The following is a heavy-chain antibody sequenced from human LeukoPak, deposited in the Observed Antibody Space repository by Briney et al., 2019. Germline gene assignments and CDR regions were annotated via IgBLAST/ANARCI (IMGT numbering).Heavy chain of an antibody. J-gene: IGHJ6*03. Sequence: ETLSLTCAVYGGSFSDYYWSWVRQAPGKGLEWVANIKQDGSEKYYADSVKGRFTISRDNAKNSLYLQMNSLRAEDTAVYYCARVGANVDIVATTYYYYYMDVWGKGTTVTVSS. CDR2: IKQDGSEK. CDR1: GGSFSDYY. V-gene: IGHV3-7*01. CDR3: ARVGANVDIVATTYYYYYMDV. D-gene: IGHD5-12*01.